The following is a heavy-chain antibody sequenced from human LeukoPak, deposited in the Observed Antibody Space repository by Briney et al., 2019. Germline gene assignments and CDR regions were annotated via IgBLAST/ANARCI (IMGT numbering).Heavy chain of an antibody. J-gene: IGHJ4*02. CDR1: GYTFSSYG. D-gene: IGHD1-26*01. CDR2: ISGSNGNT. V-gene: IGHV1-18*01. CDR3: ARYPYVGATRVDY. Sequence: ASVNVSCKASGYTFSSYGISWVRQAPGQGLEWMGWISGSNGNTNYAQKLQARVTMTTDTSTSTVYMELRSLRSDDTAVYYCARYPYVGATRVDYWGQGTLVTVSS.